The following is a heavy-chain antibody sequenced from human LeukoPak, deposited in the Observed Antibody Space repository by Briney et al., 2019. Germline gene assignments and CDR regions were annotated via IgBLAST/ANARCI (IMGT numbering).Heavy chain of an antibody. CDR3: AKFRNPGADCIDTSCYGGFDS. CDR2: FSDNGGYT. Sequence: GGSLRLSCRASGLTFSDYAMSWVRQAPGKGLEWVSGFSDNGGYTYYANSVKGRFTISRDNSKNTLFMQMNSLRAEDTAIYYCAKFRNPGADCIDTSCYGGFDSWGQGTLVTVSS. V-gene: IGHV3-23*01. CDR1: GLTFSDYA. D-gene: IGHD2-2*01. J-gene: IGHJ4*02.